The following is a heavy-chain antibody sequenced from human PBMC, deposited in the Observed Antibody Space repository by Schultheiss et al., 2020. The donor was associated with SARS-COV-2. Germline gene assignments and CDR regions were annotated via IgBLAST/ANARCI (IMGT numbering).Heavy chain of an antibody. Sequence: GASLKISCAASGFTFSSYGMHWVRQAPGKGLEWVAVIWYDGSNKYYADSVKGRFTISRDNSKNTLYLQMNSLRAEDTAVYYCAKPTQGPYSSSPDYYYYGMDVWGQGTTVTVSS. CDR3: AKPTQGPYSSSPDYYYYGMDV. J-gene: IGHJ6*02. D-gene: IGHD6-6*01. V-gene: IGHV3-33*06. CDR2: IWYDGSNK. CDR1: GFTFSSYG.